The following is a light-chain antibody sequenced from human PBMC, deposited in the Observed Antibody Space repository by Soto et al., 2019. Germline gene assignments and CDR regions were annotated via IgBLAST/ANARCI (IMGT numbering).Light chain of an antibody. J-gene: IGKJ1*01. CDR1: QGIITY. CDR3: QQSYSTPRT. V-gene: IGKV1-39*01. Sequence: DIQLTQSPSSLSASVGDRVTITCRASQGIITYLNWYQQKPGKAPNLLIYSSSTLQSGVPSRFSGSGSGTDFTLTISSLQPEDFATYYCQQSYSTPRTFGQGTKGDIK. CDR2: SSS.